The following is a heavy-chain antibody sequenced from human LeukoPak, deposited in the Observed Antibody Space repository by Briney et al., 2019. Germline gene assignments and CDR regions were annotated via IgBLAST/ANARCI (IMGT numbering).Heavy chain of an antibody. CDR3: ARHPLAVAGHFDY. CDR1: GYSISSGYY. J-gene: IGHJ4*02. V-gene: IGHV4-38-2*01. CDR2: INHSGST. Sequence: PSETLSLTCAVSGYSISSGYYWGWIRQPPGKGLEWIGSINHSGSTYYNPSLKSRVTISVDTSKNQFSLKLSSVTAADTAVYHCARHPLAVAGHFDYWGQGNLVTVSS. D-gene: IGHD6-19*01.